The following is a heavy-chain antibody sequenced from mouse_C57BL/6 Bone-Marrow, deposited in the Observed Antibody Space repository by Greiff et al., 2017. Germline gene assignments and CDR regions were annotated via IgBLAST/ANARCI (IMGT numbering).Heavy chain of an antibody. CDR3: ARRYYYGSSLGYFDV. CDR2: IFSGGSYT. Sequence: EVKLVESGGDLVKPGGSLKLSCAASGFTFSSYGMSWVRQTPDKRLEWVATIFSGGSYTYYPDSVKGRVTIATDNAKNTLYLQMSSLKSEDTAMYYCARRYYYGSSLGYFDVWGTGTTVTVSS. D-gene: IGHD1-1*01. J-gene: IGHJ1*03. CDR1: GFTFSSYG. V-gene: IGHV5-6*02.